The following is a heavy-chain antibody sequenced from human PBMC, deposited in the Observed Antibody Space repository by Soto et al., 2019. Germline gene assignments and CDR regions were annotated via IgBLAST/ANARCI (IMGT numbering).Heavy chain of an antibody. J-gene: IGHJ4*02. CDR3: ARGGYGDYQVDY. V-gene: IGHV4-59*01. Sequence: PSETLSLTRTVSGGSISSYYWSWIRQPPGKGLEWIGYIYYSGSTNYNPSLKSRVTISVDTSKNQFSLKLSSVTAADTAVYYCARGGYGDYQVDYWGQGTLVTVSS. CDR2: IYYSGST. CDR1: GGSISSYY. D-gene: IGHD4-17*01.